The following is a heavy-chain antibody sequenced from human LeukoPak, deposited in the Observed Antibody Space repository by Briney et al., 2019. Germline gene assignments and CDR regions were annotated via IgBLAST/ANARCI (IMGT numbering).Heavy chain of an antibody. CDR2: IYYSGST. D-gene: IGHD4-17*01. J-gene: IGHJ4*02. CDR1: GGSISSSSYY. CDR3: ARSPRDYGDYLRSRPYYFDH. Sequence: SETLSLTCTVSGGSISSSSYYWGWIRQPPGKGLEWIGSIYYSGSTYYNPSLKSRVTISVDTSKNQFSLKLSSVTAADTAVYYCARSPRDYGDYLRSRPYYFDHWGQGTLVTVSS. V-gene: IGHV4-39*01.